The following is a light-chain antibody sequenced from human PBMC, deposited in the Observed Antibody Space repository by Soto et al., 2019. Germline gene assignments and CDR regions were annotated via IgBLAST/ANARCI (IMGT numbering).Light chain of an antibody. Sequence: EILLTQSPATLSLSPVERATLSCRARQSVSNYLAWYQQKPGQAPRLLIFDASNRATGIPARFSGSGSGTDFTLTISSLEPEDFAVYYCQQRSNWPPTFGQGTNVEIK. CDR3: QQRSNWPPT. V-gene: IGKV3-11*01. CDR1: QSVSNY. J-gene: IGKJ1*01. CDR2: DAS.